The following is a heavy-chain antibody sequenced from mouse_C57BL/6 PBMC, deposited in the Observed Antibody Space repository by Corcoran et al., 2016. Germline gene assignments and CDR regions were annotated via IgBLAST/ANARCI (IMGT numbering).Heavy chain of an antibody. V-gene: IGHV1-26*01. J-gene: IGHJ2*01. CDR3: ARRVYYGSYFDY. D-gene: IGHD1-1*01. Sequence: EVQLQQSGPELVKPEASVKISCKASGYMFTVYYMNWVKQSHGKSLEWIGDINPNNGGTSYNQKFKGKATLTVDKSSSTAYMELRSLTSEDSAVYYCARRVYYGSYFDYWGQGTTLTVSS. CDR1: GYMFTVYY. CDR2: INPNNGGT.